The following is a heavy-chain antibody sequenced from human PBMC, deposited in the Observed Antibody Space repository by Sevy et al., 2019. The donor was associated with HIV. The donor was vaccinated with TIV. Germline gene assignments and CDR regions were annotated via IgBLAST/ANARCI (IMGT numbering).Heavy chain of an antibody. D-gene: IGHD3-10*01. CDR3: TTDRPSDGSGSFDY. CDR2: IKSKTDDATT. J-gene: IGHJ4*02. V-gene: IGHV3-15*01. Sequence: GGSLRLSCAASGFTFTDYWMSWVRQTPGKGLEWVGRIKSKTDDATTYYAAPVKGRFTISRDDSNNMLYLQMNSLKTEDTAMYYCTTDRPSDGSGSFDYWGQGTLVTVSS. CDR1: GFTFTDYW.